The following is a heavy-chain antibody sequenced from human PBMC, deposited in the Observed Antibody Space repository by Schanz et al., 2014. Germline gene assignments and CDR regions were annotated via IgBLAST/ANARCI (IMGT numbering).Heavy chain of an antibody. V-gene: IGHV1-18*01. CDR3: VRVPSRDGSFDL. Sequence: QVHLVQSGAEVHKPGASVKVSCKASGYTFTDYGVIWVRQAPGQGLEWMGWINGYNGHTLYAQKFQGRVTMTTDTSANTAYMELRSLRSDDTAHYYCVRVPSRDGSFDLWGRGTLVTVSS. CDR2: INGYNGHT. CDR1: GYTFTDYG. J-gene: IGHJ2*01. D-gene: IGHD3-10*01.